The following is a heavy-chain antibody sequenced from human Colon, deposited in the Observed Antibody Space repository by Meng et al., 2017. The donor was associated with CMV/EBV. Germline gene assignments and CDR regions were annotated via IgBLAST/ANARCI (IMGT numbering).Heavy chain of an antibody. CDR2: ISSRSTYI. Sequence: GVSLKISCATSGFTFTDYSLNWVRQAPGKGLEWVSSISSRSTYISYADSVKGRFTVSRDDAKNSLYLQMDSLRAEDTAVYYCARAPGNYLSPYYFDFWGQGTLVTVSS. CDR1: GFTFTDYS. V-gene: IGHV3-21*01. CDR3: ARAPGNYLSPYYFDF. J-gene: IGHJ4*02. D-gene: IGHD1-14*01.